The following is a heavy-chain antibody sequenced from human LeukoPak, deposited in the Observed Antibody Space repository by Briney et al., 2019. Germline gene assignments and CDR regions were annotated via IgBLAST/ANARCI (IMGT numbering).Heavy chain of an antibody. V-gene: IGHV3-48*03. CDR2: ISSSGSTI. Sequence: PGGSLRLSCAASGFTFTSYAMSWVRQAPGKGLEWVSYISSSGSTIYNADSVKGRFTISRDNAKNSLYLQMNSLRAEDTAVYYCARTHPTFDSKGQIFDYWGQGTLVTVSS. CDR1: GFTFTSYA. CDR3: ARTHPTFDSKGQIFDY. J-gene: IGHJ4*02. D-gene: IGHD3-22*01.